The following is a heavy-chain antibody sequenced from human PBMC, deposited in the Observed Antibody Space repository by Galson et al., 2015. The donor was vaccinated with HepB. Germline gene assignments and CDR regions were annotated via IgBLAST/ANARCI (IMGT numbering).Heavy chain of an antibody. Sequence: SLRLSCAASGFTFSSYWMSWVRQAPGKGLEWVANIKQDGSEKYYVDSVKGRFTISRDNAKNSLYLQMNSLRAEDTAVYYCARDGSSWYYYYMDVWGKGTTVTVSS. J-gene: IGHJ6*03. V-gene: IGHV3-7*01. CDR1: GFTFSSYW. CDR2: IKQDGSEK. D-gene: IGHD6-13*01. CDR3: ARDGSSWYYYYMDV.